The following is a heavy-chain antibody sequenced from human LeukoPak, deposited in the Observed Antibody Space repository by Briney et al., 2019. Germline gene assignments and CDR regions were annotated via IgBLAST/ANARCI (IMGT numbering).Heavy chain of an antibody. V-gene: IGHV3-23*01. J-gene: IGHJ4*02. D-gene: IGHD5-12*01. CDR2: ISGSGGST. Sequence: GGSLRLSCAASGFTFSSYGMSWVSQAPGKGLEWVSAISGSGGSTYYADSVKGRFTISRDNSKNTLYLQMNSLRAEDTAVYYCAKSSAYSGYLDYWGQGTLVTVSS. CDR1: GFTFSSYG. CDR3: AKSSAYSGYLDY.